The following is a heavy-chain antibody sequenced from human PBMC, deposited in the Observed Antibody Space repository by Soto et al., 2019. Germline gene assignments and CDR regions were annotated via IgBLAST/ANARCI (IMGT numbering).Heavy chain of an antibody. Sequence: AXVKVSCKASGYTFTGYYMHWVRQAPGQGLEWMGWINPNSGGTNYAQKFQGWVTMTRDTSISTAYMELSRLRSDDTAVYYCARDLGADYYDSSGYTWFDPWGQGTLVTVSS. V-gene: IGHV1-2*04. D-gene: IGHD3-22*01. CDR1: GYTFTGYY. J-gene: IGHJ5*02. CDR2: INPNSGGT. CDR3: ARDLGADYYDSSGYTWFDP.